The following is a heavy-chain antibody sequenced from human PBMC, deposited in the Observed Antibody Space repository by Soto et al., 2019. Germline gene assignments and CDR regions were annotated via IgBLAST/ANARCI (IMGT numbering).Heavy chain of an antibody. D-gene: IGHD3-10*01. Sequence: SETLSLTCTVSGGSISSGDYYWSWIRQPPGKGLEWIGYIYYSGSTYYNPSLKSRVTISVDTSKNQFSLKLSSVTAADTAVYYCARDQGSGNFDYWGQGTLVTVSS. J-gene: IGHJ4*02. V-gene: IGHV4-30-4*01. CDR3: ARDQGSGNFDY. CDR2: IYYSGST. CDR1: GGSISSGDYY.